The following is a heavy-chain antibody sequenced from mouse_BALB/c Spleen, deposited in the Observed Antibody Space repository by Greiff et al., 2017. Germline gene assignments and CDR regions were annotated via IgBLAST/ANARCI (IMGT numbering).Heavy chain of an antibody. D-gene: IGHD2-1*01. Sequence: VQLQQSGTVLARPGASVKMSCKASGYTFTSYWMHWVKQRPGQGLEWIGALYPGNSDTSYNQKFKGKAKLTAVTSTSTAYMELSSLTNEDSAVDYCTRDGNYEGYAMDYWGQGTSVTVSS. CDR1: GYTFTSYW. CDR3: TRDGNYEGYAMDY. J-gene: IGHJ4*01. CDR2: LYPGNSDT. V-gene: IGHV1-5*01.